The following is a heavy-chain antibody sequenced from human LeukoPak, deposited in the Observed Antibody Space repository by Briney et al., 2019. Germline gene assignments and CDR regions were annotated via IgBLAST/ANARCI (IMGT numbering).Heavy chain of an antibody. CDR2: ISDSGGST. Sequence: GGSLRLSCAASGFTFSSYAMSWVRQAPGKGLEWVSAISDSGGSTYYADSVKGRFTISRDNSKSTLYLQMNSLRAEDTVIYYCAKTWGNSAWQPLDYWGQGTLVTVSS. CDR3: AKTWGNSAWQPLDY. V-gene: IGHV3-23*01. CDR1: GFTFSSYA. D-gene: IGHD6-19*01. J-gene: IGHJ4*02.